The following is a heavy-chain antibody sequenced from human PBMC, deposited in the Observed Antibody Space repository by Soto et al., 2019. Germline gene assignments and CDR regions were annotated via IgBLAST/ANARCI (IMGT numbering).Heavy chain of an antibody. V-gene: IGHV4-31*03. D-gene: IGHD3-10*01. CDR3: ARALANPPRGEYFQH. CDR2: IYDSGIT. J-gene: IGHJ1*01. CDR1: GCSISSGGYY. Sequence: QVQLQESGPGLVKPSQTLSLTCTVSGCSISSGGYYWSWIRQHPGKGLEWIGYIYDSGITYYNPSLKSRVTISVDTSKNQFSLKLSSVTAADTAVYYCARALANPPRGEYFQHWGQGTLVTVSS.